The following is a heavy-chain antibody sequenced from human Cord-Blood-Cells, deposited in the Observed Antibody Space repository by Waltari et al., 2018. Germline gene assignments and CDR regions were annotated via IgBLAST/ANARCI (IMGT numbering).Heavy chain of an antibody. CDR2: IYTSGST. V-gene: IGHV4-4*07. CDR1: GGSISSYY. Sequence: QVQLQESGPGLVKPSETLSLTCTVSGGSISSYYWRWIRQPAGKGLEWIGRIYTSGSTNYNPSLKSRVTMSVDTSKTQFSLKLSSVTAADTAVYYCARDGLGWGSQYFDYWGQGTLVTVSS. J-gene: IGHJ4*02. CDR3: ARDGLGWGSQYFDY. D-gene: IGHD2-21*01.